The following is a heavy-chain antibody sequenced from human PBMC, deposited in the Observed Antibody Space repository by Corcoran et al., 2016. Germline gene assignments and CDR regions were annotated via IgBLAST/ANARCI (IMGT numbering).Heavy chain of an antibody. D-gene: IGHD3-22*01. CDR1: GFSLSTSGVG. CDR2: IYWNDDK. J-gene: IGHJ4*02. V-gene: IGHV2-5*01. CDR3: ARSRAVNYYDSSGAKRYFDY. Sequence: QITLKESGPTLVKPTQTLTLTCTFSGFSLSTSGVGVGWIRQPPGKALEWLALIYWNDDKRYSPSLKSRHTITKDTSKNQVFLTMTNMDPVDTATYYGARSRAVNYYDSSGAKRYFDYGGQGTLVTVSS.